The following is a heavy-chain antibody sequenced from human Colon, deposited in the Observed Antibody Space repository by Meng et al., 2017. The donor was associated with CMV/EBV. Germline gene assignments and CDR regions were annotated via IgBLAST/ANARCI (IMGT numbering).Heavy chain of an antibody. CDR1: GAFSGYY. CDR2: IXHSGST. V-gene: IGHV4-34*01. CDR3: AHGSSIATTY. Sequence: QLQLQQWGAGLLKPSETLSLTCAVYGAFSGYYWSWIRQAPGKGLEWIGEIXHSGSTSYNPSLKSRVTISVDMSKNQFSLKLSSVTAADTAVYYCAHGSSIATTYWGQGTLVTVSS. J-gene: IGHJ4*02. D-gene: IGHD5-24*01.